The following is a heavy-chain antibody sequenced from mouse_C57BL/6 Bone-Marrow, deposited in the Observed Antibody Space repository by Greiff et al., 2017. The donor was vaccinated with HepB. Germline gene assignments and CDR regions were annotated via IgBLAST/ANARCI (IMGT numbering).Heavy chain of an antibody. CDR3: ARPIYYGKGGFAY. D-gene: IGHD2-1*01. CDR1: GFSLTSYG. J-gene: IGHJ3*01. V-gene: IGHV2-2*01. CDR2: IWSGGST. Sequence: VKLMESGPGLVQPSQSLSITCTVSGFSLTSYGVHWVRQSPGKGLEWLGVIWSGGSTDYNAAFISRLSISKDNSKSQVFFKMNSLQADDTAIYYCARPIYYGKGGFAYWGQGTLVTVSA.